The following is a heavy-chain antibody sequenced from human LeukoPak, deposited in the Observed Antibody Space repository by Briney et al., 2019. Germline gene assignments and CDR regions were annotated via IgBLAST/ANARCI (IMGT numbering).Heavy chain of an antibody. CDR3: ANGRFRILEWSDDAFDI. V-gene: IGHV3-23*01. J-gene: IGHJ3*02. Sequence: GGSLRLSCAASGFTFSSYAMSWVRQAPGKGLEWVSGISGSGDSTYYADSVKGRFTISRDNSKNTLYLQMNSLRAEDTAVYYCANGRFRILEWSDDAFDIWGQGTMVTVSS. CDR1: GFTFSSYA. CDR2: ISGSGDST. D-gene: IGHD3-3*01.